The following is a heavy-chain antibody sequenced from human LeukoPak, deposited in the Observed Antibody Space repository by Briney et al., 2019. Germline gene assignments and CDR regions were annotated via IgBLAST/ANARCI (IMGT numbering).Heavy chain of an antibody. V-gene: IGHV4-39*07. D-gene: IGHD3-10*01. CDR3: ARDGLLWFGELLFSFDY. CDR1: GDSLSSSNYY. Sequence: SETLSLTCTVSGDSLSSSNYYWIWIRQPPGKGLEWIGTFLYSGGTYYNPSLKSRVTISVDMSKNQFSLKLSSVTAADTAVYYCARDGLLWFGELLFSFDYWGQGTLVTVSS. CDR2: FLYSGGT. J-gene: IGHJ4*02.